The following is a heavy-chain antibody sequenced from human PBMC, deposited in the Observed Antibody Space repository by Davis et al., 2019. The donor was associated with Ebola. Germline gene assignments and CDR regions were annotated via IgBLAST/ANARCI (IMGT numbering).Heavy chain of an antibody. D-gene: IGHD3-9*01. CDR1: GFTFTSSA. CDR3: AAEEYFDWLLNPYGMDV. Sequence: SVKVSCKASGFTFTSSAMQWVRQARGQRLEWIGWIVVGSGNTNYAQKFQERVTITRDMSTSTAYMELSSLRSEDTAVYYCAAEEYFDWLLNPYGMDVWGQGTTVTVSS. J-gene: IGHJ6*02. V-gene: IGHV1-58*02. CDR2: IVVGSGNT.